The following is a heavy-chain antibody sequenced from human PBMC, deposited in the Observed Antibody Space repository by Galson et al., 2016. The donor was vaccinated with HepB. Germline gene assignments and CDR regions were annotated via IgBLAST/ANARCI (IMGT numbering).Heavy chain of an antibody. V-gene: IGHV3-66*01. D-gene: IGHD2-21*01. CDR1: GFTVSGCS. Sequence: SLRLSCAASGFTVSGCSMIWVRQAPGKGLEWVSLIYRGGSTKYADSVKGRFTISRDNSKNTLYLQISSLKVEDTAVYYCAVIGDVSRDWGQGILVTVSS. CDR2: IYRGGST. CDR3: AVIGDVSRD. J-gene: IGHJ4*02.